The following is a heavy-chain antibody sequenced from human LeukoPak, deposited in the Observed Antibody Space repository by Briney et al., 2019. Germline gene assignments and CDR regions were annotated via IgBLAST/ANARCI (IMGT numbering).Heavy chain of an antibody. CDR3: ARDQAIYDILTGYYRPFDI. CDR2: IYYSGST. Sequence: SETLSLTCTVSGGSISSSSYYWGWIRQPPGKGLEWIGSIYYSGSTYYNPSLKSRVTISVDTSKNQFSLKLSSVTAADTAVYYCARDQAIYDILTGYYRPFDIWGQGTMVTVSS. V-gene: IGHV4-39*07. J-gene: IGHJ3*02. D-gene: IGHD3-9*01. CDR1: GGSISSSSYY.